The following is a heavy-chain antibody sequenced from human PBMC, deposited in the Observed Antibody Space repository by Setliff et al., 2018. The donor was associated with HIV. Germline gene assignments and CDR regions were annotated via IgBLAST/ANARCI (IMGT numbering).Heavy chain of an antibody. CDR1: GFTFRNAW. Sequence: GGSLRLSCAASGFTFRNAWMNWVRQAPGKGLEWVGRIKSKTDGGTTDYAAPVKGRFTISRDDSKTIAYLQMNSLTTEDTAVYYCAKDPPTWQWLFDYWGQGTLVTVSS. J-gene: IGHJ4*02. V-gene: IGHV3-15*07. D-gene: IGHD6-19*01. CDR3: AKDPPTWQWLFDY. CDR2: IKSKTDGGTT.